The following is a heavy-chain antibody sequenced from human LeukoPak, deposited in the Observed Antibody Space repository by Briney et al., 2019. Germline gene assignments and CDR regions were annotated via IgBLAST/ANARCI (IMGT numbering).Heavy chain of an antibody. J-gene: IGHJ5*02. D-gene: IGHD2-8*01. CDR3: ARVHCTHALCYPLPPDNWFDP. Sequence: GGSLRLSCAASGFSFSDYYMSWIRQAPGKGLEWVSYISSSDGTIDYADSVKGRFTISRDNAKNSLYLQMSSLRAEDTAVYYCARVHCTHALCYPLPPDNWFDPWGQGTLVTVSS. CDR2: ISSSDGTI. CDR1: GFSFSDYY. V-gene: IGHV3-11*01.